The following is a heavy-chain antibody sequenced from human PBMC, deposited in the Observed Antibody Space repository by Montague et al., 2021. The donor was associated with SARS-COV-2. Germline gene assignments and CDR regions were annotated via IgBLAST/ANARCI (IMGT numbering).Heavy chain of an antibody. J-gene: IGHJ6*02. D-gene: IGHD1-14*01. V-gene: IGHV4-39*07. Sequence: SETLSLTCTVSGGSISSSSYYWGWIRQHPGKGLEWIGSIYYSGSTYYNPSLKSRVTISVDTSKNQFSLKLSSVTAADTAVYYCARDQGYNGNYYYYYGMDVWGQGTTVTVSS. CDR1: GGSISSSSYY. CDR2: IYYSGST. CDR3: ARDQGYNGNYYYYYGMDV.